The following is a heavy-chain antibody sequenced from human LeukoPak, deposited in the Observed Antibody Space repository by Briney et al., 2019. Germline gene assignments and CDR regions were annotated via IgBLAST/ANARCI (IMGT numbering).Heavy chain of an antibody. J-gene: IGHJ4*02. CDR1: GFTLGDYD. CDR3: VETGFDY. CDR2: IRSKAYGGTT. D-gene: IGHD3-3*01. Sequence: GGSLRLSCTASGFTLGDYDMSWVRQAPGKGLEWVGFIRSKAYGGTTEYAASVKGRFTISRDDSKSIAYLQMNSLKTEDTAVYYCVETGFDYWGQGTLVTVSS. V-gene: IGHV3-49*04.